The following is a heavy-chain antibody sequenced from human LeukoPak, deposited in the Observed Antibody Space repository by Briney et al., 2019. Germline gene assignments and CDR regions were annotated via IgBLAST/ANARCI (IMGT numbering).Heavy chain of an antibody. CDR3: AKTLRESSGREYFDL. CDR2: VSGSGGST. Sequence: GGSLRLSCAASAFTFSSYAMSWVRQAPGKGLEWVSGVSGSGGSTYYTDSVKGRFTISRDNSKNTLYLQMNSLRVEDTAEYYCAKTLRESSGREYFDLWGRGTLVTVSS. CDR1: AFTFSSYA. V-gene: IGHV3-23*01. J-gene: IGHJ2*01. D-gene: IGHD6-19*01.